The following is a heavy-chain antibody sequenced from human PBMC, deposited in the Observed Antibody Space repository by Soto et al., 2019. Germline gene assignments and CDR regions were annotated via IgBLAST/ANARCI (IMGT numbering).Heavy chain of an antibody. CDR3: ARYYDFWSGYYTSYFDY. CDR2: IYHSGST. V-gene: IGHV4-30-2*01. Sequence: KPSETLSLTCAVSGGSISSGGYSWSWIRQPPGKGLEWIGYIYHSGSTYYNPSLKSRVTISVDRSKNQFSLKLSSVTAADTAVYYCARYYDFWSGYYTSYFDYWGQGTLVTVSS. J-gene: IGHJ4*02. CDR1: GGSISSGGYS. D-gene: IGHD3-3*01.